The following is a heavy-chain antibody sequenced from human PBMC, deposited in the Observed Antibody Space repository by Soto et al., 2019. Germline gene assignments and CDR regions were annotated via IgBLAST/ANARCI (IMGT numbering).Heavy chain of an antibody. V-gene: IGHV4-34*01. Sequence: SQTLSLTCAVYGGSISGYYGSWIRQPPGKGLEWIGDINHSGSTNYNPSLKSRVTISVDTSKNQFSLKLSSVTAADTAVYYCARDLITGSHDWFDPWGEGTLVTVSS. D-gene: IGHD1-20*01. J-gene: IGHJ5*02. CDR3: ARDLITGSHDWFDP. CDR1: GGSISGYY. CDR2: INHSGST.